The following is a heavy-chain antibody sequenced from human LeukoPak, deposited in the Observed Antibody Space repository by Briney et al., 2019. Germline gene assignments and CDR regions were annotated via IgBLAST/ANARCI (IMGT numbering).Heavy chain of an antibody. CDR1: GYRFISYW. D-gene: IGHD5-18*01. V-gene: IGHV5-51*01. CDR3: ARSDTAMGRLDY. CDR2: IYPGDSDT. J-gene: IGHJ4*02. Sequence: GESLKISCKGSGYRFISYWIGWVRQMPGKGLEWMGIIYPGDSDTRYSPSFQGRVTISADKSISTAYLQWSSLKASDTAMYYCARSDTAMGRLDYWGQGTLVTVSS.